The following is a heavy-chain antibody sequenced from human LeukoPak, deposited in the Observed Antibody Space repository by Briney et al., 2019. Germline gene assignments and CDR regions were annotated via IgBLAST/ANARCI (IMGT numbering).Heavy chain of an antibody. V-gene: IGHV1-2*02. J-gene: IGHJ4*02. CDR2: INPNSGGT. CDR3: ARESVDIVATVDY. CDR1: GYTFTGYY. Sequence: ASVKVSCTASGYTFTGYYMHRVRQAPGQGLEWMGWINPNSGGTNYAQKFQGRVTMTRDRSISTAYMELNRLGSDDTAVYYCARESVDIVATVDYWGQGTLVTVSS. D-gene: IGHD5-12*01.